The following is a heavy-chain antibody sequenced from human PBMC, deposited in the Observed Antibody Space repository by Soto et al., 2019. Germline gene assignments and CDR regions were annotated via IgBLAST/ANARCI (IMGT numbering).Heavy chain of an antibody. Sequence: QVQLVESGGGVVQPGRSLRLSCAASGFTFSSYGMHWVRRAPGKGLEWVAVISYDGSNKYYADSVKGRFTISRDNSKNTLYLQMNSLRAEDTAVYYCAKVSNYDYVWGSYRNWAFDYWGQGTLVTVSS. D-gene: IGHD3-16*02. J-gene: IGHJ4*02. V-gene: IGHV3-30*18. CDR1: GFTFSSYG. CDR2: ISYDGSNK. CDR3: AKVSNYDYVWGSYRNWAFDY.